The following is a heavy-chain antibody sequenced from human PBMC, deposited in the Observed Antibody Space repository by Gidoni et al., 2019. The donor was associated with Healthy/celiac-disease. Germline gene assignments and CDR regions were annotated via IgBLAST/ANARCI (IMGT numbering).Heavy chain of an antibody. Sequence: SLRLSCAASGFTFSSYGMHWVRQAPGKGLEWVAVISYDGSNKYYADSVKGRFTISRDNSKNTLYLQMNSLRAEDTAVYYCAKEKGLGGFDPWGQGTLVTVSS. CDR3: AKEKGLGGFDP. CDR2: ISYDGSNK. CDR1: GFTFSSYG. V-gene: IGHV3-30*18. J-gene: IGHJ5*02.